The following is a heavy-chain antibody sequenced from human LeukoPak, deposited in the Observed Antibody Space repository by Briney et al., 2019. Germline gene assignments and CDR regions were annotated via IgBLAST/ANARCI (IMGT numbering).Heavy chain of an antibody. CDR1: GFTFGDYA. CDR3: ARDRSYGSGSGVNDY. CDR2: IRSKAYGGTT. D-gene: IGHD3-10*01. Sequence: GGSLRLSCTASGFTFGDYAMSWVRQAPGKGLEWVGFIRSKAYGGTTEYAASVKGRFTISRDNSKNTLYLQMGSLRAEDMAVYYCARDRSYGSGSGVNDYWGQGTLVTVSS. V-gene: IGHV3-49*04. J-gene: IGHJ4*02.